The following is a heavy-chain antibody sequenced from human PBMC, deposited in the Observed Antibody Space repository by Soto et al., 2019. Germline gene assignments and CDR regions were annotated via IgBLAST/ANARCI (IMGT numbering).Heavy chain of an antibody. J-gene: IGHJ3*02. D-gene: IGHD2-15*01. CDR1: GFTFSDYY. V-gene: IGHV3-11*01. Sequence: PGGSLRLSCAASGFTFSDYYMTWIRQAPGKGLEWVSYISSSASGIYYPDSVKGRFTISRDNAKNSLFLQMSSLRAEDTAVYYCARAYSDAFDIWGQGTMVTVSS. CDR3: ARAYSDAFDI. CDR2: ISSSASGI.